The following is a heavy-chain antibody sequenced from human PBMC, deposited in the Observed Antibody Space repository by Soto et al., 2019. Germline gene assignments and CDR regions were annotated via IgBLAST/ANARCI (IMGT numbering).Heavy chain of an antibody. V-gene: IGHV1-18*01. CDR2: ISAYNGNT. J-gene: IGHJ5*02. D-gene: IGHD2-2*01. CDR3: ARDHTDIVLVPAALTP. Sequence: ASVKVSCKASGYTFTSYGISWVRQAPGQGLEWMGWISAYNGNTNYAQKLQGRVTMTTDTPTSTAYMELRSLRSDDTAVYYCARDHTDIVLVPAALTPWGQGTLVTVSS. CDR1: GYTFTSYG.